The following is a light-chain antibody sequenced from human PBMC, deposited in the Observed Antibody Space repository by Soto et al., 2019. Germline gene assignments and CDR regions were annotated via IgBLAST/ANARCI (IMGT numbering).Light chain of an antibody. CDR2: AAS. V-gene: IGKV1-27*01. J-gene: IGKJ3*01. CDR1: QGFSNY. Sequence: DFQMTQSPPSLSASVGDRVTITCLASQGFSNYLAWYQQKPGKVPKLLISAASTLQSGVPSRFSGSGSGTDFTLTISSLQPEDVATYYCQKYDIAPFTFGPGTKVDIK. CDR3: QKYDIAPFT.